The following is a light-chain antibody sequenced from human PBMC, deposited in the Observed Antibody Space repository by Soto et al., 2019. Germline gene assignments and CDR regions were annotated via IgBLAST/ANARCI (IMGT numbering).Light chain of an antibody. CDR3: QQSETYPLT. Sequence: DIQMTQSPSSLSASVGDRVTITCRASQTISTWLAWYQHKPGKAPNLLIYDASTLMSGVPSRFGGSGSGTEFTLTISSLQPGDVATYYCQQSETYPLTLGQGTRLEIK. V-gene: IGKV1-5*01. CDR1: QTISTW. CDR2: DAS. J-gene: IGKJ5*01.